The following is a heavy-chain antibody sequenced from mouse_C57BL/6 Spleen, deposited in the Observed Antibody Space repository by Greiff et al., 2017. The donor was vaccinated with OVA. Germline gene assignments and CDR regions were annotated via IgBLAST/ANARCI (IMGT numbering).Heavy chain of an antibody. CDR3: ARRRSLEYERAMDY. V-gene: IGHV1-42*01. CDR2: INPSTGGT. D-gene: IGHD2-14*01. J-gene: IGHJ4*01. Sequence: VQLQQSGPELVKPGASVKISCKASGYSFTGYYMNWVKQSPEKSLEWIGEINPSTGGTTYNQKFKAKATLTVDTSSSTAYMQLKSLTSEDSAVYDCARRRSLEYERAMDYWGQGTSVTVSS. CDR1: GYSFTGYY.